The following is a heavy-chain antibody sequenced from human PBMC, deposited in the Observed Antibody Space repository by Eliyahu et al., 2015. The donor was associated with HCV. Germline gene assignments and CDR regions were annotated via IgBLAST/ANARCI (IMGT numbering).Heavy chain of an antibody. Sequence: QVQLQESGPGLVKPSQTLSLTCTVSGGSISSGSYYWSWIRQPAGKGLEWIGRIYTSGSTNYNPSLKSRVTISVDTSKNQFSLKLSSVTAADTAVYYCAREAQLVLPYFDYWGQGTLVTVSS. CDR1: GGSISSGSYY. D-gene: IGHD6-13*01. CDR3: AREAQLVLPYFDY. V-gene: IGHV4-61*02. CDR2: IYTSGST. J-gene: IGHJ4*02.